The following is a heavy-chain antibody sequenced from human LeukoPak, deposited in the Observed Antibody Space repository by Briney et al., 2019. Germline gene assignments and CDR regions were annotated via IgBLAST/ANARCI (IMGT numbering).Heavy chain of an antibody. CDR3: TTAYYDFWSGYYRFDY. J-gene: IGHJ4*02. D-gene: IGHD3-3*01. CDR1: GFTFSNAW. V-gene: IGHV3-15*01. CDR2: IKSKTDGGTT. Sequence: PGGSLRLSCAAPGFTFSNAWMSWVRQAPGKGLEWVGRIKSKTDGGTTDYAAPVKGRFTISRDDSKNTLYLQMNSLKTEDTAVYYCTTAYYDFWSGYYRFDYWGQGTLVTVSS.